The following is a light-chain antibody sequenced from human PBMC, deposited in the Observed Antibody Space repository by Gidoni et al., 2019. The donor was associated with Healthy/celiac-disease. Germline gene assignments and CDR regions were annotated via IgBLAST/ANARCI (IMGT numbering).Light chain of an antibody. CDR1: QSVSSN. V-gene: IGKV3-15*01. CDR3: QQYNNWPPLYT. CDR2: GAS. Sequence: EIVMMQSPATLSVSPGERATLSCRASQSVSSNLPWYQQKPGQAPRLLIYGASTRATGIPARFSGSGSGTEFTLTISSLQSEDFAVYYCQQYNNWPPLYTFGQGTKLEIK. J-gene: IGKJ2*01.